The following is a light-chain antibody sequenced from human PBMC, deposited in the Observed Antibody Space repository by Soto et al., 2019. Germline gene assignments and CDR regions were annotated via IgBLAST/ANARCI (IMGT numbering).Light chain of an antibody. CDR1: QSISSY. Sequence: DIQMTQSPSSLSASVGDRVTMTCRASQSISSYLNWYQQKPGKAPKLLIYAASILQGGVPSRFSGSGSGADFTLTISILQPEDFATYYCQQGYTPPWTFGQGTKVEIK. V-gene: IGKV1-39*01. CDR2: AAS. CDR3: QQGYTPPWT. J-gene: IGKJ1*01.